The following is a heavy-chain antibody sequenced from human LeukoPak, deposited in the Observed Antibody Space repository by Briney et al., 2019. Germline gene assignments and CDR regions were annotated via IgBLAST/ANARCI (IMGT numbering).Heavy chain of an antibody. V-gene: IGHV3-23*01. J-gene: IGHJ4*02. CDR3: AKDRPHIVVVTATFDY. Sequence: PGGSLRLSCAASGFTFSSYATSWVRQAPGKGLEWVSAISGSGGSTYYADSVKGRFTISRDNSKNTLYLQMNSLRAEDTAVYYCAKDRPHIVVVTATFDYWGQGTLVTVSS. CDR1: GFTFSSYA. D-gene: IGHD2-21*02. CDR2: ISGSGGST.